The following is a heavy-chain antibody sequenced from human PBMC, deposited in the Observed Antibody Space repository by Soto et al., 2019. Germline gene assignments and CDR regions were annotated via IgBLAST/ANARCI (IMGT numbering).Heavy chain of an antibody. D-gene: IGHD5-18*01. V-gene: IGHV3-9*01. CDR1: GFTFDDYA. J-gene: IGHJ6*02. Sequence: SLRLSCAASGFTFDDYAMHWVRQAPGKGLEWVSGISWNSGSIGYADSVKGRFTISRDNSKNTLYLQMNSLRAEDTAVYYCARDFGAMVIFYYYYGMDVWGQGTTVTVSS. CDR3: ARDFGAMVIFYYYYGMDV. CDR2: ISWNSGSI.